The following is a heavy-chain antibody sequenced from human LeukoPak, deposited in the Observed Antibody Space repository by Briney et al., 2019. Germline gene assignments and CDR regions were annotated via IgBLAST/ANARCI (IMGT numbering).Heavy chain of an antibody. V-gene: IGHV4-34*01. CDR1: GGSFSGYY. Sequence: SETLSLTCAVYGGSFSGYYWSWIRQPPGKGLEWIGEINHSGSTNYNPSLKSRVTISVDTSKNKFSLKLSSVTAADTAVYYCARRETTVVTPNKNWFDPWGQGTLVTVSS. CDR2: INHSGST. D-gene: IGHD4-23*01. CDR3: ARRETTVVTPNKNWFDP. J-gene: IGHJ5*02.